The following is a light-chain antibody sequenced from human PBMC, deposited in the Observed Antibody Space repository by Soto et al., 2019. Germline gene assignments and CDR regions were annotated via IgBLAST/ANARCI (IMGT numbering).Light chain of an antibody. J-gene: IGLJ1*01. CDR2: QDS. Sequence: SYELTQPPSVSVSPGQTASITCSGDKLGDKYACWYQQKPGQSPVLVIYQDSKRPSGIPERFSGSNSGNTATLTISGTQAMDEADYYCQAWDSRDVFGTGTKLTVL. V-gene: IGLV3-1*01. CDR3: QAWDSRDV. CDR1: KLGDKY.